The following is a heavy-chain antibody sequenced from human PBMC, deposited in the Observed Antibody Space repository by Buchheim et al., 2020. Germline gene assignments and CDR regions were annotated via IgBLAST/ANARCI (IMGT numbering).Heavy chain of an antibody. CDR1: GFTFSSYW. CDR3: ARDKSIAAASVWELLAFYYYYYMDV. V-gene: IGHV3-7*01. J-gene: IGHJ6*03. CDR2: IKQDGSEK. D-gene: IGHD6-13*01. Sequence: EVQLVESGGGLVQPGGSLRLSCAASGFTFSSYWMSWVRQAPGKGLEWVANIKQDGSEKYYVDSVKGRFTISRDNAKNSLYLQMNSMRAEDTAVYYCARDKSIAAASVWELLAFYYYYYMDVWGKGTT.